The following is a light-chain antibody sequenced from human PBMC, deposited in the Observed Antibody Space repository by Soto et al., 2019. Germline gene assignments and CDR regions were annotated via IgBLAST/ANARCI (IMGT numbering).Light chain of an antibody. CDR3: QQYHNWPPYT. CDR1: QSVSTN. V-gene: IGKV3-15*01. J-gene: IGKJ2*01. Sequence: EIVMTQSPATLSVSPGERATLSCRASQSVSTNLAWYQQKPGQAPRLLMYGASTRATGIPARFSGSGSGTEFTLTISSLQYEDFAVYYCQQYHNWPPYTFGQGTKLAIK. CDR2: GAS.